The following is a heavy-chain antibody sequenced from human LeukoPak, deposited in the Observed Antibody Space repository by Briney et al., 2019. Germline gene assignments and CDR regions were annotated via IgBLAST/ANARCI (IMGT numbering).Heavy chain of an antibody. Sequence: PSETLSLTCTVSGGSISSSSYYWGWIRQPPGKGLEWIGSIYYSGSTYYNPSLKSRVTISVDTSKNQFSLKLSSVTAADTVVYYCARDGRYCSSTSCYTGFDYWGQGTLVTVSS. CDR1: GGSISSSSYY. V-gene: IGHV4-39*07. J-gene: IGHJ4*02. CDR2: IYYSGST. CDR3: ARDGRYCSSTSCYTGFDY. D-gene: IGHD2-2*02.